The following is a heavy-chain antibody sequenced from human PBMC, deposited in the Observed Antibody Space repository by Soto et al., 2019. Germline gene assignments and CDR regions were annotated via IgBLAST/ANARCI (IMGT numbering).Heavy chain of an antibody. V-gene: IGHV3-30*03. D-gene: IGHD3-22*01. CDR2: VSHDGRNT. J-gene: IGHJ4*02. Sequence: GGSLRLSCAASGFTFSDYAMHWVRQAPGKGLEWVAVVSHDGRNTHYADSVKGRFTISRDSSKNTVSLEMTSLRAEDTAVYYCARDYYKYYDSSGYYRSPAYWGQGTLVTVSS. CDR3: ARDYYKYYDSSGYYRSPAY. CDR1: GFTFSDYA.